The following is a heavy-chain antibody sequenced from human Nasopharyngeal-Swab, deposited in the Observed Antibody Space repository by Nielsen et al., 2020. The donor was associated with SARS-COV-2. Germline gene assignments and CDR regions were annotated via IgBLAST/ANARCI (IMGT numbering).Heavy chain of an antibody. J-gene: IGHJ6*02. CDR3: ARGSLWFGDLVGYYGMDV. Sequence: GRQAPGQGLEWMGWISAYNGNTNYAQKLQGRVTMTTDTSTSTAYMELRSLRSDDTAVYYCARGSLWFGDLVGYYGMDVWGQGTTVTVSS. V-gene: IGHV1-18*01. CDR2: ISAYNGNT. D-gene: IGHD3-10*01.